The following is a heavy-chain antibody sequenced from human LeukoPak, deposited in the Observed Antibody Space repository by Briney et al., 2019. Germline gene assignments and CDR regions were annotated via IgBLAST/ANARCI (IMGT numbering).Heavy chain of an antibody. J-gene: IGHJ4*02. V-gene: IGHV3-48*04. Sequence: PGGSLRLSCAASGFTFDDYGMSWVRQAPGKGLEWVSYISSSSSTIYYADSVKGRFTISRDNAKNSLYLQMNSLRAEDTAVYYCAREGGGDSGYFDYWGQGTLVTVSS. CDR2: ISSSSSTI. CDR3: AREGGGDSGYFDY. CDR1: GFTFDDYG. D-gene: IGHD2-21*02.